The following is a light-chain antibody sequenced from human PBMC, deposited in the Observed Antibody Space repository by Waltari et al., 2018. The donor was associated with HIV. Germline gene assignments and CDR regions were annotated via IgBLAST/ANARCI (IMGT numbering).Light chain of an antibody. Sequence: EIVLTQSPGTLSLSPGEEATLSCRASHNVSSNYSAWYQQKPGQAPRLLIYGASSRATGVPDRFSGSGYGTDFTLTINRLEPDDFAVYYCQQYGSSPLTFGGGTKVEIK. CDR1: HNVSSNY. V-gene: IGKV3-20*01. J-gene: IGKJ4*01. CDR3: QQYGSSPLT. CDR2: GAS.